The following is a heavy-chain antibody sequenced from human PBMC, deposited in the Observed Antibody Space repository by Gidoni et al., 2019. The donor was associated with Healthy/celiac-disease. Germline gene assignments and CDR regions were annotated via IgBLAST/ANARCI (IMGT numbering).Heavy chain of an antibody. CDR2: IKWNGGST. CDR1: GFTFEDYG. D-gene: IGHD2-21*01. J-gene: IGHJ6*03. V-gene: IGHV3-20*01. Sequence: EVQLVESGGGVVRPGGSLRLSCAASGFTFEDYGMSWVRQAPGKGLVWVSGIKWNGGSTGYAYSVKGRFTISRDNAKNSLYLQMNSLRAEDTALYHCARGLWTGYYMDVWGKGTTVTVSS. CDR3: ARGLWTGYYMDV.